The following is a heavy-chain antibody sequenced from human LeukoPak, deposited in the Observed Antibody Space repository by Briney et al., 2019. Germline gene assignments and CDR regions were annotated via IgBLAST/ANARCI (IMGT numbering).Heavy chain of an antibody. CDR1: GYSISSGYY. J-gene: IGHJ4*02. V-gene: IGHV4-38-2*02. Sequence: PSETLSLTCTVSGYSISSGYYWGWIRQPPGKGLEWIGTFYHSGSTYYNPSLKSRVTISVDTSKNQFSLKLSSVTAADTAVYYCARGPAAAYYFDYWGQGTLVTVSS. D-gene: IGHD2-2*01. CDR2: FYHSGST. CDR3: ARGPAAAYYFDY.